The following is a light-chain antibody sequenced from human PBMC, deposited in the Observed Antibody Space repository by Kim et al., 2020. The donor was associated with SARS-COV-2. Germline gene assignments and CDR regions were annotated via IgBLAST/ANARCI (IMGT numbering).Light chain of an antibody. CDR2: SAS. J-gene: IGKJ1*01. CDR3: KQYDSSRWT. CDR1: QTVSSSY. Sequence: SPGDRATPSCRSSQTVSSSYLAWYQQKPGQAPRLLICSASSRATGIPDRFSGSGSGTDFTLTISSLEPEDFAVYYCKQYDSSRWTFGQGTKVDIK. V-gene: IGKV3-20*01.